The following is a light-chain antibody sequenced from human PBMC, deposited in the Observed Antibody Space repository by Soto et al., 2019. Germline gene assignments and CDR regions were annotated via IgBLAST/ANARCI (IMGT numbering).Light chain of an antibody. CDR3: QQYENLPIT. J-gene: IGKJ4*01. CDR1: QDISNY. V-gene: IGKV1-33*01. Sequence: DIQMTQSPSSLSASVGDRVTITCQASQDISNYLHWYQQKPGKAPKLLIYDASNLETGVPSRFSGSGFGTDFSCTISSLQPEDIATYYCQQYENLPITFGGGTKVGIK. CDR2: DAS.